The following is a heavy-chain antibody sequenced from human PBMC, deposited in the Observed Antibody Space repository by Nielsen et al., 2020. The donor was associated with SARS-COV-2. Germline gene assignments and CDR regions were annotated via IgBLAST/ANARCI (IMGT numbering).Heavy chain of an antibody. CDR2: IYHSGST. CDR3: ARVDYGPVDY. J-gene: IGHJ4*02. V-gene: IGHV4-38-2*02. D-gene: IGHD4-17*01. CDR1: GYSISSGYY. Sequence: SETLSLTCTVSGYSISSGYYWGWIRQPPGKGLEWIGSIYHSGSTYYNPSLKSRVTISVDTSKNQFSLKLSSVTAADTAVYYCARVDYGPVDYWGQGTLVTVSS.